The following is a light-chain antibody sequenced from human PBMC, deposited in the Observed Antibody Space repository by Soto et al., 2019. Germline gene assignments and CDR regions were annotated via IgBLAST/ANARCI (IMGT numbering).Light chain of an antibody. V-gene: IGKV1-39*01. J-gene: IGKJ4*01. Sequence: DIHITQSPSSLSASVGDRVTITCRASQSISSYLNWYQQKPGKAPKLLIYAASSLQSGVPSRFSGSGSGTDFTLTISSLQPEDFATYYCQQSYSTLTFGGGTKV. CDR2: AAS. CDR1: QSISSY. CDR3: QQSYSTLT.